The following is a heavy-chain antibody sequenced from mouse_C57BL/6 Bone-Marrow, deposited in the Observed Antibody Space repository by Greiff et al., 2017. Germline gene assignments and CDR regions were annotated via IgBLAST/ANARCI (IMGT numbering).Heavy chain of an antibody. D-gene: IGHD1-1*01. CDR1: GFSFNTYA. CDR3: VRQGWDGSSQYFDV. Sequence: EVQLVESGGGLVQPKGSLKLSCAASGFSFNTYAMNWVRQAPGQGLEWVARIRSKSNNYATYYADSVKDRFTISRDDSESMLYLQMNNLKTEDTAMYYCVRQGWDGSSQYFDVWGTGTTVTVSS. J-gene: IGHJ1*03. CDR2: IRSKSNNYAT. V-gene: IGHV10-1*01.